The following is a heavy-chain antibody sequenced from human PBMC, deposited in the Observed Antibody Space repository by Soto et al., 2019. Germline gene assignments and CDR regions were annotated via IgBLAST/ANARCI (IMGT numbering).Heavy chain of an antibody. CDR2: ISARGGSS. CDR1: GFSFSSYA. V-gene: IGHV3-23*01. CDR3: AKESIEYSASVDN. J-gene: IGHJ4*02. D-gene: IGHD5-12*01. Sequence: EVQLLESGGGLVQPGGSLRLSCVASGFSFSSYAMVWVRQAPGKGLEWVSVISARGGSSYFADTVKGRFTISRDNSKNLLSLEMNSLRAEDTAIYFCAKESIEYSASVDNWGQGTLVLVSS.